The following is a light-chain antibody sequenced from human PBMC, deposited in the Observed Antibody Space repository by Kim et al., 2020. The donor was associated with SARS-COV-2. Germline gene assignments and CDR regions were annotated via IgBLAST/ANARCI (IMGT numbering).Light chain of an antibody. Sequence: EIVLTQSPATLSLSPGERATLSCRASQSVSSYLAWYQQKPGQAPRLLIYGASTRATGIPARFSGSGSGTDFTLTISSLEPEDFAVYYCQQHSNWPPYTFGQGTKLEI. CDR3: QQHSNWPPYT. J-gene: IGKJ2*01. CDR2: GAS. V-gene: IGKV3-11*01. CDR1: QSVSSY.